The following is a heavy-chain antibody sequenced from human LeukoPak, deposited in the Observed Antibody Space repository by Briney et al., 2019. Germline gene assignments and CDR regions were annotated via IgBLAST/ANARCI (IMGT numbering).Heavy chain of an antibody. CDR2: IYYSGST. Sequence: SETLSLTCTVSGGSISSGDYYWSWIRQPPGKGLEWIGYIYYSGSTYYNPSLKSRVTISVDTSKNQFSLKLSSVTAADAAVYYCARTDYYYDSSGNYYYMDVWGKGTTVTVSS. V-gene: IGHV4-30-4*08. CDR3: ARTDYYYDSSGNYYYMDV. J-gene: IGHJ6*03. D-gene: IGHD3-22*01. CDR1: GGSISSGDYY.